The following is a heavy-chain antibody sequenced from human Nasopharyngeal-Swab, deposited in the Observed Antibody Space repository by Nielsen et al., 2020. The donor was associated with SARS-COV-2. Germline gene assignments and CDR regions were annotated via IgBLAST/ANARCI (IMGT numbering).Heavy chain of an antibody. J-gene: IGHJ4*02. CDR1: GFTFSSYG. CDR3: AKELSARVVTPTYYFDY. CDR2: IWYDGSNK. D-gene: IGHD3-22*01. Sequence: GESLKISCAASGFTFSSYGMHWVRQAPGKGLEWVAVIWYDGSNKYYADSVKGRFTISRDNSKNTLYLQMNSLRAEDTAVYYCAKELSARVVTPTYYFDYWGQGTLVTVSS. V-gene: IGHV3-33*06.